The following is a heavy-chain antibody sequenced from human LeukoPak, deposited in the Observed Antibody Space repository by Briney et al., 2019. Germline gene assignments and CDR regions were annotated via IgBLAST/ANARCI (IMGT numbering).Heavy chain of an antibody. Sequence: SETLSLTCTVSGGSISSYYWSWIRQPPGKGLEWIGYIYYSGSTNYNPSLKSRVTISVDTSKNQFSLKLSSVTAADTAVYYCARAQNRVSGIAAAGHIDYWGQGTLVTVSS. V-gene: IGHV4-59*01. CDR3: ARAQNRVSGIAAAGHIDY. D-gene: IGHD6-13*01. J-gene: IGHJ4*02. CDR1: GGSISSYY. CDR2: IYYSGST.